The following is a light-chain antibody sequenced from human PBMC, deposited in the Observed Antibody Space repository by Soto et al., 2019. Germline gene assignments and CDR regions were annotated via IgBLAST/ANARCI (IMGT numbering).Light chain of an antibody. Sequence: QPVLTQPPSASGTPGQRVTISCSGSNSNIGSNTVSWYQQLPGTAPKLLIYSYNQRPSGVPDRFSASKSGTSASLAISGLQSEDEADYYCAAWDDSLNGHVVFGGGTKVTVL. J-gene: IGLJ2*01. CDR2: SYN. CDR3: AAWDDSLNGHVV. V-gene: IGLV1-44*01. CDR1: NSNIGSNT.